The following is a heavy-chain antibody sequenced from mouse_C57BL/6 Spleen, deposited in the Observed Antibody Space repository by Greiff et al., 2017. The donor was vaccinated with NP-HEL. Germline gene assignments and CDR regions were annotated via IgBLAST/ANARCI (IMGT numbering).Heavy chain of an antibody. V-gene: IGHV1-61*01. D-gene: IGHD1-1*01. CDR3: ARRYYGSSWYFDV. CDR1: GYTFTSYW. Sequence: VQLQQPGAELVRPGSSVKLSCKASGYTFTSYWMDWVKQRPGQGLEWIGNIYPSDSETHYNQKFKDKATLTVDKSSSTAYMQLSSLTSEDSAVYYCARRYYGSSWYFDVWGTGTTVTVSS. CDR2: IYPSDSET. J-gene: IGHJ1*03.